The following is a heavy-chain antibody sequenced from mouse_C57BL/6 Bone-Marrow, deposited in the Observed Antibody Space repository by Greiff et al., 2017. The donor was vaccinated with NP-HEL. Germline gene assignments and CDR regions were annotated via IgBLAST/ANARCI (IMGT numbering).Heavy chain of an antibody. V-gene: IGHV1-4*01. D-gene: IGHD2-4*01. Sequence: VQLQQSGAELARPGASVKMSCKASGYTFTSYTMHWVKQRPGQGLEWIGYINPSSGYTKYNQKFKDKATLTADKSSSTAYMQLSSLTSEDSAVYYCARRGLPRDYFDYWGQGTTLTVSS. CDR2: INPSSGYT. CDR3: ARRGLPRDYFDY. J-gene: IGHJ2*01. CDR1: GYTFTSYT.